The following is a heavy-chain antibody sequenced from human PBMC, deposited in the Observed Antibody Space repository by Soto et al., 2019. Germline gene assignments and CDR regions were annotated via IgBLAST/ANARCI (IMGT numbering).Heavy chain of an antibody. J-gene: IGHJ4*02. CDR3: ARVEYCSGGSCYELGY. V-gene: IGHV3-7*03. CDR2: IKQDGSEK. Sequence: EVQLVESGGGLVQPGGSLRLSCAASGFTFSSYWMSWVRQAPGKGLEWVANIKQDGSEKYYVDSVKGRFTISRDNAKNSLYLQMNSLRAEDTAVHYCARVEYCSGGSCYELGYWGQGTLVTVSS. D-gene: IGHD2-15*01. CDR1: GFTFSSYW.